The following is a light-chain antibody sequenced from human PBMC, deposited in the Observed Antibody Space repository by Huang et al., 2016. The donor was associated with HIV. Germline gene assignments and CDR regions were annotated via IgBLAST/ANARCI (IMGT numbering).Light chain of an antibody. CDR2: KTS. Sequence: DIQMTQSPSILSASVGDRVTITCRASQTVHSWLAWYQQRPGKAPKLLIYKTSKLERGVSSTFSGSGSGAEYTLTISVLQTDDFATYYCQQYKTYPWSFGQGTTVDI. J-gene: IGKJ1*01. CDR3: QQYKTYPWS. V-gene: IGKV1-5*03. CDR1: QTVHSW.